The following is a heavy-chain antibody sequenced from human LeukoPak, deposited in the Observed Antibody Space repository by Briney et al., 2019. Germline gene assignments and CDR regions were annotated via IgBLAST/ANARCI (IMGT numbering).Heavy chain of an antibody. Sequence: PGGSLRLSCAASGFIFSNHAMTWVRQAPGKGLEWVSAISGGDGATYYADSVKGRFTISRDNSKNTVYLHMSSLRADDTAIYYCAKLYQPLLSHFDYWGQGTLVAVSS. D-gene: IGHD2-2*01. V-gene: IGHV3-23*01. CDR2: ISGGDGAT. CDR1: GFIFSNHA. CDR3: AKLYQPLLSHFDY. J-gene: IGHJ4*02.